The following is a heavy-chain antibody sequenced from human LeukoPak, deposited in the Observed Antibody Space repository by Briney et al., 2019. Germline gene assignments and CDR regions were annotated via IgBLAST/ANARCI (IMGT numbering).Heavy chain of an antibody. V-gene: IGHV1-8*02. CDR1: GYTFTSYY. D-gene: IGHD6-19*01. CDR3: AREGQQWLVVDYYYGMDV. CDR2: MNPNGGNT. J-gene: IGHJ6*02. Sequence: ASVKVSCKASGYTFTSYYMHWVRQATGQGLEWMGWMNPNGGNTGYAQKFQGRVTMTRNTSISTAYMELSSLRSEDTAVYYCAREGQQWLVVDYYYGMDVWGQGTTVTVSS.